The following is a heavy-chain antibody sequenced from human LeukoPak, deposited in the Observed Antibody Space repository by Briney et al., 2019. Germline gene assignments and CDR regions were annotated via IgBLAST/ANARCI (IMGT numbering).Heavy chain of an antibody. CDR3: ARDGKYGSGSYWFDY. J-gene: IGHJ4*02. Sequence: GESLRLSCAASGFTFSSYAMHWVRQAPGKGLEWVAVISYDGSNKYYADSVKGRFTISRDNSKNTLYLQMNSLRAEDTAVYYCARDGKYGSGSYWFDYWGQGTLVTVSS. CDR1: GFTFSSYA. CDR2: ISYDGSNK. D-gene: IGHD3-10*01. V-gene: IGHV3-30*01.